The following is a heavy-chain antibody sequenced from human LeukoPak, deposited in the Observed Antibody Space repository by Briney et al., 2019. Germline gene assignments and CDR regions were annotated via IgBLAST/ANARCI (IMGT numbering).Heavy chain of an antibody. V-gene: IGHV4-38-2*02. J-gene: IGHJ4*02. Sequence: PSETLSVTCTVSGYSIISPFYWGWIRQFPGKGLEWIGNIYHSGSTYSNPSLRSRVTISVDTSKNQFSLKLNSVTAADTAVYYCARVSDDEYGGNSGANYIESWGQGTLVTVSS. D-gene: IGHD4-23*01. CDR1: GYSIISPFY. CDR2: IYHSGST. CDR3: ARVSDDEYGGNSGANYIES.